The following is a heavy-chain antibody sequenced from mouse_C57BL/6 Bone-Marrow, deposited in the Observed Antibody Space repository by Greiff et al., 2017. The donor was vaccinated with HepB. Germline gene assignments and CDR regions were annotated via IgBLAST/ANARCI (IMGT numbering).Heavy chain of an antibody. Sequence: EVNLVESGGGLVKPGGSLKLSCAASGFTFSSYAMSWVRQTPEKRLEWVATISDGGSYTYYPDNVKGRFTISRDNAKNNLYLQMSHLKSEDTAMYYCARDLGRGNYFDYWGQGTTLTVSS. CDR3: ARDLGRGNYFDY. CDR1: GFTFSSYA. V-gene: IGHV5-4*01. J-gene: IGHJ2*01. CDR2: ISDGGSYT. D-gene: IGHD4-1*01.